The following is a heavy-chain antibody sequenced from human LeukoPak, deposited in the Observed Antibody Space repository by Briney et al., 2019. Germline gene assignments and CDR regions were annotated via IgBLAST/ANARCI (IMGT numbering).Heavy chain of an antibody. D-gene: IGHD3-10*01. CDR1: GYTFTGYY. CDR2: INPNSGGT. J-gene: IGHJ6*03. V-gene: IGHV1-2*02. Sequence: ASVKVSCKASGYTFTGYYMHWVRQAPGQGLEWMGWINPNSGGTNYAQKFQGRVTMTRDTSISTAYMELSRLRSDDTAVYYCARDLRFGELSRPVAYYYYYMDVWGKGTTVTISS. CDR3: ARDLRFGELSRPVAYYYYYMDV.